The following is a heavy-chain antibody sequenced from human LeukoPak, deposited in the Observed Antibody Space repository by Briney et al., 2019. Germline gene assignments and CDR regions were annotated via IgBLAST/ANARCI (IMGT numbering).Heavy chain of an antibody. D-gene: IGHD3-22*01. Sequence: SETLSLTCTVSGGSISSYYWSWIRQPPGKGLEWIGYIYYSGSTNYNPSLKSRVTISVDTSKNQFSLKLSSVTAADTAVYYCARGGHYHDSSVWFDPWGQGTLVTVSS. CDR1: GGSISSYY. J-gene: IGHJ5*02. CDR2: IYYSGST. V-gene: IGHV4-59*01. CDR3: ARGGHYHDSSVWFDP.